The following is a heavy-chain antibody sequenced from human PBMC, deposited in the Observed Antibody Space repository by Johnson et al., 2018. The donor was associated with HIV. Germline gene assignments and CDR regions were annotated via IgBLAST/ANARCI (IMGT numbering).Heavy chain of an antibody. D-gene: IGHD3-22*01. Sequence: QVQLVESGGGVVQPGRSLRLSCAASGFTFSSYAMHWVRQAPGKGLEWVAVISYDGSNKYYADSVKGRLTISRDNSKNTLSLQMNSLRAEDTAVYYCAKDTVWSSGYYGGAFDIWGQGTMVTVSS. V-gene: IGHV3-30*04. CDR3: AKDTVWSSGYYGGAFDI. CDR2: ISYDGSNK. CDR1: GFTFSSYA. J-gene: IGHJ3*02.